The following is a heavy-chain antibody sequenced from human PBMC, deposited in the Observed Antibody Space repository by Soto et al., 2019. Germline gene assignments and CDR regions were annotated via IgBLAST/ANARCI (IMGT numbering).Heavy chain of an antibody. CDR3: ARRGAAAGTFYFDY. Sequence: QSPTLSLTCAISGDRVSSNSAAWNWIRQSPSRGLEWLGRTYYRSKWYNDYAVSVKSRITINPDTSKNQFSLQLNSVTPEDTAVYYCARRGAAAGTFYFDYWGQGTLVTVSS. D-gene: IGHD6-13*01. CDR2: TYYRSKWYN. V-gene: IGHV6-1*01. CDR1: GDRVSSNSAA. J-gene: IGHJ4*02.